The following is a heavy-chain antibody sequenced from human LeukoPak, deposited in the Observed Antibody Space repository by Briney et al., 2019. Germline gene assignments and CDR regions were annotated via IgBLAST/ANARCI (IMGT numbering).Heavy chain of an antibody. CDR3: ASRRCGGDCFSDWYFDL. D-gene: IGHD2-21*01. J-gene: IGHJ2*01. CDR2: IYYSGST. CDR1: GGSISSSSYY. Sequence: SETLSPTCTVSGGSISSSSYYWGWIRQPPGKGLEWIGSIYYSGSTYYNPSLKSRVTISVDTSKNQFSLKLSSVTAADTAVYYCASRRCGGDCFSDWYFDLWGRGTLVTVSS. V-gene: IGHV4-39*01.